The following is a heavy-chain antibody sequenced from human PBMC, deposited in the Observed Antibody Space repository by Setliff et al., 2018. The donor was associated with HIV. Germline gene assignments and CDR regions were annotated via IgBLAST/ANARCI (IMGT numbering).Heavy chain of an antibody. CDR2: INPNSGGT. D-gene: IGHD3-10*01. CDR3: ARDWAEDYYGSGSFQY. Sequence: ASVKVSCKASGYMFSGFHMHWVRQAAGQGLEWMGRINPNSGGTNYAQKFQGRVTMTRGTSISTAYMELSRLRSDDTAVYYCARDWAEDYYGSGSFQYWGQGTLVTVSS. J-gene: IGHJ1*01. V-gene: IGHV1-2*06. CDR1: GYMFSGFH.